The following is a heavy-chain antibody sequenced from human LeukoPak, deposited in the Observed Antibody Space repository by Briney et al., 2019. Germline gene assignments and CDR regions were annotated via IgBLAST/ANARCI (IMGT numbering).Heavy chain of an antibody. CDR3: AKKGDINGRALDI. D-gene: IGHD2-15*01. V-gene: IGHV3-30*18. J-gene: IGHJ3*02. CDR2: ISYDGGNK. Sequence: GGSLRLSCAASGFTFSGYGMHWVRQAPGQGLEWVAVISYDGGNKYYADSVKGRVTISRDNSKITLYLQMCSLRAEDTAVYYYAKKGDINGRALDIWGQGTIVTVSS. CDR1: GFTFSGYG.